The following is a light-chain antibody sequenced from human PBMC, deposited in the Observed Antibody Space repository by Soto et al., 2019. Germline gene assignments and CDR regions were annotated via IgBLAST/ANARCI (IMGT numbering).Light chain of an antibody. CDR1: QSISSW. V-gene: IGKV1-5*01. Sequence: DIQMTQSPSSWSASVGDRVTSTCRASQSISSWLAWYQQKPGKAPKLLIYDASSLESGVPSRFSGSGSGTEFTLTISSLQPDDFATYYCKQYNSYKTFGQGTKVDIK. J-gene: IGKJ1*01. CDR3: KQYNSYKT. CDR2: DAS.